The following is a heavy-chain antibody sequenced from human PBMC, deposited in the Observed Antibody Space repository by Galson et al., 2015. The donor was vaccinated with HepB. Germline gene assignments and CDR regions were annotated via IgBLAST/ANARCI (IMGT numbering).Heavy chain of an antibody. J-gene: IGHJ3*02. CDR1: GYTFTSYY. V-gene: IGHV1-46*01. D-gene: IGHD1-14*01. CDR2: INPSGGST. Sequence: SVKVSCKASGYTFTSYYMHWVRQAPGQGLEWMGIINPSGGSTSYAQKFQGRVTMTRDTSTSTVYMELSSLRSEGTAVYYCARVGRRARSAFDIWGQGTMVTVSS. CDR3: ARVGRRARSAFDI.